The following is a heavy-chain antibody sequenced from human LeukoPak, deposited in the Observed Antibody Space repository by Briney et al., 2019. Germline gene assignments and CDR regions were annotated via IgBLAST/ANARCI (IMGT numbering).Heavy chain of an antibody. Sequence: ASVKVSCKASGYTFTSYGISWVRQAPGQGLEWMGWISAYNGNTNYAQKLQGRVTMTTDTSTSTAYMELRSLRSDDTAVYYCARDGYYDILTGYSPERYDYWGQGTLVTVSS. CDR3: ARDGYYDILTGYSPERYDY. V-gene: IGHV1-18*04. CDR1: GYTFTSYG. D-gene: IGHD3-9*01. CDR2: ISAYNGNT. J-gene: IGHJ4*02.